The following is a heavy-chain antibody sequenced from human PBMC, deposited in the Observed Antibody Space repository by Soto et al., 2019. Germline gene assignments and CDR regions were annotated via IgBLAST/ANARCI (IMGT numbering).Heavy chain of an antibody. J-gene: IGHJ4*02. CDR3: ARDFSEWEPSFIDS. D-gene: IGHD1-26*01. CDR1: RYTFTAYY. CDR2: INPHSGAT. V-gene: IGHV1-2*02. Sequence: RASVKVSCKASRYTFTAYYMHWVRQAPGQGLEWMGWINPHSGATDYARKFHGRVTMTRDTSITTAYMELSRLTSDDTAVYYCARDFSEWEPSFIDSWGQGTLVTVFS.